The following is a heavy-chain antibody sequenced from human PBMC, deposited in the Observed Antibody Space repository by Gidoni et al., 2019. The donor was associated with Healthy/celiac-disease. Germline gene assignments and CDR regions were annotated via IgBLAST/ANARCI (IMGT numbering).Heavy chain of an antibody. CDR1: AATSSSYA. V-gene: IGHV1-69*04. Sequence: QFHLVQSGAEVKTPGSSVKVSFKASAATSSSYAISWVRQAPGQGLEWMGRIIPILGIANYAQKFQGRVTITADKSTSTAYMELSSLRSEDTAVYYCARHVVVAARAEYFQHWGQGTLVTVSS. CDR3: ARHVVVAARAEYFQH. D-gene: IGHD2-15*01. CDR2: IIPILGIA. J-gene: IGHJ1*01.